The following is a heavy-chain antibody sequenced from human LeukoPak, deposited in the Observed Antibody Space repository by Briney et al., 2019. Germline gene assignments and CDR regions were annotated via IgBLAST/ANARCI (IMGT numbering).Heavy chain of an antibody. CDR3: ARGQQWLEAFDY. J-gene: IGHJ4*02. CDR2: INPNSGGT. V-gene: IGHV1-2*02. CDR1: GYTFTGYY. D-gene: IGHD6-19*01. Sequence: ASVKVSCTASGYTFTGYYMHWVRQAPGQGLEWMGWINPNSGGTNYAQKFQGRVTMTRDTSIRTAYMEVSSLRSDDTAVYYCARGQQWLEAFDYWGLGTLVTVSS.